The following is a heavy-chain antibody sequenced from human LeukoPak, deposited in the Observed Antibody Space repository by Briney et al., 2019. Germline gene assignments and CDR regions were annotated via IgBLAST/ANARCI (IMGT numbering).Heavy chain of an antibody. CDR3: AKTYDYVRDYFDY. V-gene: IGHV3-30*04. Sequence: PGRSLRLSCAASGFTFSSYAMHWVRQAPGKGLEWVAVISYDGGNKYYADSVKGRFTISRDNSKNTLYLQMNSLRAEDTAVYYCAKTYDYVRDYFDYWGQGTLVTVSS. D-gene: IGHD3-16*01. CDR2: ISYDGGNK. CDR1: GFTFSSYA. J-gene: IGHJ4*02.